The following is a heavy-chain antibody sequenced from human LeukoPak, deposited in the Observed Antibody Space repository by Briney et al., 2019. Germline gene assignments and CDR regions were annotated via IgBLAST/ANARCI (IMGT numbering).Heavy chain of an antibody. CDR1: GYTFTSYD. V-gene: IGHV1-8*01. D-gene: IGHD6-13*01. CDR2: MNPNSGNT. Sequence: ASVKVSCKASGYTFTSYDINWVRQATGQGLEWMGWMNPNSGNTGYAQKFQGRVTMTRNTSISTAHMEVSSLRSEDTAVYYCAREGSSWYKYFQHWGRGPLVTVSS. CDR3: AREGSSWYKYFQH. J-gene: IGHJ1*01.